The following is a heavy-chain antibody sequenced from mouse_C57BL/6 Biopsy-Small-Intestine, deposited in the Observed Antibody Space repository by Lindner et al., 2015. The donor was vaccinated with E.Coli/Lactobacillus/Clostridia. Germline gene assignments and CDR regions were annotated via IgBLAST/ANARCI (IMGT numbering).Heavy chain of an antibody. J-gene: IGHJ1*03. CDR1: GFTFSDYG. D-gene: IGHD2-3*01. CDR3: ARIYDGYYRYFDV. Sequence: VQLQESGGGLVKPGGSLKLSCAASGFTFSDYGMHWVRQAPEKGLEWVAYISSGSSTIYYADTVKGRFTISRDNAKNTLLLQMTSLRSEDTAMYYCARIYDGYYRYFDVWGTGTTVTVSS. CDR2: ISSGSSTI. V-gene: IGHV5-17*01.